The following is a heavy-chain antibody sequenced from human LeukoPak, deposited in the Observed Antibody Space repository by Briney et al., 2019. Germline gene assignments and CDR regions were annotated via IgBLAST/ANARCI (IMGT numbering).Heavy chain of an antibody. CDR2: IKQDGSEK. J-gene: IGHJ3*02. Sequence: GGSLRLSCAASGFTFSSYWMSWVRQAPGKGLEWVANIKQDGSEKYYVDSVKGRFTISRDNAKNSLYLQMNSLRAEDTAVYYCARDPIAAAAPGAFDIWGQGTMVTVSS. D-gene: IGHD6-13*01. CDR3: ARDPIAAAAPGAFDI. CDR1: GFTFSSYW. V-gene: IGHV3-7*01.